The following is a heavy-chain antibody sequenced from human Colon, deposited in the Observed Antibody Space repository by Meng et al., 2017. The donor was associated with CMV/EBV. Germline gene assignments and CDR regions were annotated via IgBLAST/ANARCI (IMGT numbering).Heavy chain of an antibody. CDR3: ARTRKWLPDDGLDV. D-gene: IGHD5-12*01. Sequence: ASVKVSCRASGYTFSGCYLHWVRQAPGQGLEWMGWINPSNGGTIYAQKFQGRVTMTRDTSISTASMELSGLRFDDTAVYYCARTRKWLPDDGLDVWGQGTTVTVSS. CDR1: GYTFSGCY. V-gene: IGHV1-2*02. J-gene: IGHJ6*02. CDR2: INPSNGGT.